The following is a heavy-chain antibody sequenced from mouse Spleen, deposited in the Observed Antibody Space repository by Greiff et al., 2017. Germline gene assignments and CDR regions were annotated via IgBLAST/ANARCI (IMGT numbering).Heavy chain of an antibody. Sequence: QVQLQQSGAELVKPGPPVKLSCKISGFTFSSSYISWLKQKPGQSLEWIALIYAGMGGTSYNQKSTGKPQLTVDTPSSTAYLQFSSLTTEDSADYCSARDDYCAMDYWGQGTSVTVSS. J-gene: IGHJ4*01. CDR1: GFTFSSSY. CDR3: ARDDYCAMDY. CDR2: IYAGMGGT. V-gene: IGHV1-84*02.